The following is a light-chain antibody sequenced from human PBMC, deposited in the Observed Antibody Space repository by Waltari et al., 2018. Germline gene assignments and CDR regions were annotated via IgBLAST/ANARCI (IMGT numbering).Light chain of an antibody. CDR2: MAS. CDR3: QQYNLYSLT. CDR1: QSVSTW. Sequence: DIQMTQSPSTLSASVGDRVTITCRASQSVSTWLAWHQQKPGKAPKVLIYMASNLESGFPSRFSGSGSGTEFTLTISSLQPDDFATYYCQQYNLYSLTFGGGTKVEI. J-gene: IGKJ4*01. V-gene: IGKV1-5*03.